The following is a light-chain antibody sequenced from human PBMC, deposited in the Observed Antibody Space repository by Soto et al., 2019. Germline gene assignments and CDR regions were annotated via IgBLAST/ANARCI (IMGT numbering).Light chain of an antibody. CDR1: QAITHY. J-gene: IGKJ4*01. CDR2: DAS. CDR3: QQYDSLPLT. Sequence: DIPVTQSPSSLSASVGDRVTITCQASQAITHYLSWSQQKPGKAPKLLIYDASNLQTGVPSRFSGSGSGTDFTFTISSLQPEDIATYYCQQYDSLPLTFGGGTKVEIK. V-gene: IGKV1-33*01.